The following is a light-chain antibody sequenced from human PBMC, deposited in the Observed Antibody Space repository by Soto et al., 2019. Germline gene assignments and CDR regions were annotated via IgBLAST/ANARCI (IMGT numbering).Light chain of an antibody. V-gene: IGLV2-14*01. CDR2: EVS. CDR1: SSDVGGYNY. J-gene: IGLJ1*01. Sequence: QSVLAQPASVSGSPGQSITISCTGTSSDVGGYNYVSWYQQHLGKAPKLMIYEVSNRPSGVSNRFSGSKSGNTASLTISGLQAEDEADYYCSSYTSSSTLAFGTGTKVTVL. CDR3: SSYTSSSTLA.